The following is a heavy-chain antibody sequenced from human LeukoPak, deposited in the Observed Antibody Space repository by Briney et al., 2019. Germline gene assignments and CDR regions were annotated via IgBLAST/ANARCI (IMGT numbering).Heavy chain of an antibody. CDR2: ISGSGGST. D-gene: IGHD3-22*01. CDR1: GFTFSSYA. V-gene: IGHV3-23*01. Sequence: GGSLRLSCAASGFTFSSYAMSWVRQAPGKGLEWVSAISGSGGSTYYADSVKGRFTISRDNAKNSLYLQMNSLRAEDTAVYYCASVTYYYGSSGYYYPDYFDYWGQGTLVTVSS. CDR3: ASVTYYYGSSGYYYPDYFDY. J-gene: IGHJ4*02.